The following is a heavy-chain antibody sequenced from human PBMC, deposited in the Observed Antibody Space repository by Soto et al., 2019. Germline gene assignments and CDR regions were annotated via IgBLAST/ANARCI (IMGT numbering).Heavy chain of an antibody. CDR1: GFTFSSYS. Sequence: KSGGSLRLSCAASGFTFSSYSMNWVRQAPGKGLEWVSSISSSRSYIYNADSVKGRFTISRDNPKNSLYLQMDSLRADDTAVYYCARGVGWEVSPRYYGLDVWGQGTTVTVS. D-gene: IGHD1-26*01. CDR3: ARGVGWEVSPRYYGLDV. V-gene: IGHV3-21*01. CDR2: ISSSRSYI. J-gene: IGHJ6*02.